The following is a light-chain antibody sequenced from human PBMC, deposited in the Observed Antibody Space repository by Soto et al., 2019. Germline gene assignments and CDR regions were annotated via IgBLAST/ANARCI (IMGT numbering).Light chain of an antibody. CDR3: QQYDTYRT. J-gene: IGKJ1*01. CDR1: QSISRW. CDR2: DAS. V-gene: IGKV1-5*01. Sequence: DIQLTKSPSTLSASVRDRVTITCRASQSISRWLAWYQQKPGKAPNLLIYDASILESGVPSRFSGSGSGTEFTLTISSLQPDDFATYYCQQYDTYRTFGQGTKVDIK.